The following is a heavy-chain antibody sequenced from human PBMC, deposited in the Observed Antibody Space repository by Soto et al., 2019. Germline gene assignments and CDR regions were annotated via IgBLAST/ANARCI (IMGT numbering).Heavy chain of an antibody. D-gene: IGHD3-10*01. CDR1: GDSSSTDY. CDR3: ARLEADGSGGYQPLQIWFDP. CDR2: INYSGRS. J-gene: IGHJ5*02. Sequence: SETLSLTCSVSGDSSSTDYRGWIRQPPGKGLEWIGYINYSGRSNHNPSLKSRLSISVDASKNQVSLKLSSVTAADTAVYYCARLEADGSGGYQPLQIWFDPWGQGTLVTVSS. V-gene: IGHV4-59*08.